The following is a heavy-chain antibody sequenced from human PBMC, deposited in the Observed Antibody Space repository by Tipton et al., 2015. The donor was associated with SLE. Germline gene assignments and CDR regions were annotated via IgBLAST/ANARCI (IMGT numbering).Heavy chain of an antibody. J-gene: IGHJ4*02. CDR2: IYYSGST. CDR3: ARLYYDVLTGSSRDWYFDY. V-gene: IGHV4-38-2*01. D-gene: IGHD3-9*01. Sequence: LRLSCVASGFTFSDSYMCWIRQAPGKGLEWIGSIYYSGSTYYNPSLKSRVTISVDTSKNQFSLKLSSVTAADTAVYYCARLYYDVLTGSSRDWYFDYWGQGTLVTVSS. CDR1: GFTFSDSY.